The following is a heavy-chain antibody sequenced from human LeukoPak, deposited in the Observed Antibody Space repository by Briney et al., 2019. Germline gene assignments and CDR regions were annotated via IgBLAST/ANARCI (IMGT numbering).Heavy chain of an antibody. Sequence: SETLSLTCTVSSDSFSSGTDYWAWIRQPPGKGLEWIASSDYSGGTYYNPPLESRAAISADMSKNQISLKLTSVTGADTAVYYCAGERGEEYSSGWYKTNYFDNWGQGIRVTVSS. J-gene: IGHJ4*02. CDR2: SDYSGGT. CDR3: AGERGEEYSSGWYKTNYFDN. D-gene: IGHD6-19*01. V-gene: IGHV4-39*07. CDR1: SDSFSSGTDY.